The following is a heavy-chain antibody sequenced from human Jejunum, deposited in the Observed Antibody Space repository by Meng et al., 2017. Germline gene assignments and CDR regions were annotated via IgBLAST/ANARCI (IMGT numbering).Heavy chain of an antibody. CDR3: VRDRYYYDSSGRQYYFDS. Sequence: GGSLRLSCAASGFTFSNYAMSWVRQAPGKGLNWVSGISGSGGATHYADSVKGRFSISRDNSKNTTYLQINRLGVEDTAMYYCVRDRYYYDSSGRQYYFDSWGQGKRVNGCS. CDR1: GFTFSNYA. J-gene: IGHJ4*02. CDR2: ISGSGGAT. V-gene: IGHV3-23*01. D-gene: IGHD3-22*01.